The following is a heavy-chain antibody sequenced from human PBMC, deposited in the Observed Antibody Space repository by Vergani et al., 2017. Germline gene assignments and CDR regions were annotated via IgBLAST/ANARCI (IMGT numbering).Heavy chain of an antibody. Sequence: QVQLVESGGGLVKPGGSLRLSCAASGFKFRDYFMSWIRQAPGKGLEWISYISSSGSSIYYADSVKGRFTISRDKAKNSLYLQLDNLRAEDTAVDYCARDRSDYYSYYFDYWGQGTLVTVSS. CDR1: GFKFRDYF. CDR3: ARDRSDYYSYYFDY. J-gene: IGHJ4*02. D-gene: IGHD3-22*01. V-gene: IGHV3-11*01. CDR2: ISSSGSSI.